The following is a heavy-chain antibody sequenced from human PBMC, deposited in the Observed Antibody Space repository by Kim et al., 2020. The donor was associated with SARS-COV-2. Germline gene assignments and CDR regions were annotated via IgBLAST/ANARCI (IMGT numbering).Heavy chain of an antibody. CDR3: AREGRYYYDSSGYYYY. Sequence: SLKSRVTISVDTSKNQFSLKLSSVTAADTAVYYCAREGRYYYDSSGYYYYWGQGTLVTVSS. J-gene: IGHJ4*02. D-gene: IGHD3-22*01. V-gene: IGHV4-34*13.